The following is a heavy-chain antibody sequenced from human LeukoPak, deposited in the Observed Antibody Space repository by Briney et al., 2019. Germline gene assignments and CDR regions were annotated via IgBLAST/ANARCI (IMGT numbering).Heavy chain of an antibody. CDR2: IYYTGST. V-gene: IGHV4-59*11. CDR3: AREGFGSDYFYGMEV. CDR1: GGSISSHY. D-gene: IGHD3-10*01. Sequence: PSETLSLTCTVSGGSISSHYWSWIRQPPGKGLEWIGYIYYTGSTNYNPSLKSRVTISVDKSKNQFSLKVSSVTAADTAVYYCAREGFGSDYFYGMEVWGQGTTVTVSS. J-gene: IGHJ6*02.